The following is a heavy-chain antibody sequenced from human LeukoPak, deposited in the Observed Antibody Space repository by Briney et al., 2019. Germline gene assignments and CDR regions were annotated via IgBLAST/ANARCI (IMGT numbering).Heavy chain of an antibody. V-gene: IGHV1-69*04. D-gene: IGHD5-12*01. CDR2: IIPILGIA. Sequence: SVKVSCKASVGTFSSYAISWVRQAPGQGLEWMGRIIPILGIANYAQKFQGRVTITADKSTSTAYMELSSLRSEDTAVYYCAGGRRGYSGYDRYYYGMDVWGQGTTVTVSS. J-gene: IGHJ6*02. CDR3: AGGRRGYSGYDRYYYGMDV. CDR1: VGTFSSYA.